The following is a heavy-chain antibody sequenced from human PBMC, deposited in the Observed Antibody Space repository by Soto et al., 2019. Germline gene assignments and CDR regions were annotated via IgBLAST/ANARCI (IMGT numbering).Heavy chain of an antibody. J-gene: IGHJ6*02. CDR1: GGSVSSGSYY. CDR2: IYYSGSS. D-gene: IGHD4-4*01. V-gene: IGHV4-61*01. Sequence: PSETLSLTCTVSGGSVSSGSYYWSWIRQPPGKGLEWIGCIYYSGSSNYNPSLKSRVTISVDTSKNQFSLKLSSVTAADTAVYYCARDRLQGGHYGMDVWGQGTTVTVSS. CDR3: ARDRLQGGHYGMDV.